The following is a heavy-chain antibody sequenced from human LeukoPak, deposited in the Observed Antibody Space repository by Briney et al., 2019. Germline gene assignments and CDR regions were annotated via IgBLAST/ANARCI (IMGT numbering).Heavy chain of an antibody. D-gene: IGHD3-10*01. Sequence: SETLSLTCTVSGGSISSYYWSWIRQPPGKGLEWIGYIYYSGSTNYNPSLKSRVTISVDTSKNQFSLKLSSVTAADTAVYYCARPLRLRDAFDIWGQGTMVTVSS. CDR1: GGSISSYY. V-gene: IGHV4-59*08. CDR2: IYYSGST. CDR3: ARPLRLRDAFDI. J-gene: IGHJ3*02.